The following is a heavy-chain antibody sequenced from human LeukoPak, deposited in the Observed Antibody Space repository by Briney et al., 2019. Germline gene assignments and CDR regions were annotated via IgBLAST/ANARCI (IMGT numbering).Heavy chain of an antibody. J-gene: IGHJ5*02. CDR2: IKQDGSEK. Sequence: GGSLRLSCAASGFNFSSYWMSWVRQAPGKRLEWVANIKQDGSEKYYVDSVKGRFTISRDNAKNSLYLQMNSLRAEDTAVYYCARGGDSSSWFDPWGQGTLVTVSS. D-gene: IGHD6-13*01. V-gene: IGHV3-7*01. CDR1: GFNFSSYW. CDR3: ARGGDSSSWFDP.